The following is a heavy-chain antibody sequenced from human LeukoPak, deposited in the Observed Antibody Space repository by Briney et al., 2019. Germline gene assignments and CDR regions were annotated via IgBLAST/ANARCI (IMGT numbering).Heavy chain of an antibody. Sequence: GGSLRLSCAASGFTFSDYYMSWLRQAPGKGLEWVSYISSSGSTIYYADSVKGRFTISRDNAKNSLYLQMNSLRAEDTAVYYCARERIIWFGEFDYWGQGTLVTVSS. CDR3: ARERIIWFGEFDY. CDR1: GFTFSDYY. J-gene: IGHJ4*02. D-gene: IGHD3-10*01. V-gene: IGHV3-11*01. CDR2: ISSSGSTI.